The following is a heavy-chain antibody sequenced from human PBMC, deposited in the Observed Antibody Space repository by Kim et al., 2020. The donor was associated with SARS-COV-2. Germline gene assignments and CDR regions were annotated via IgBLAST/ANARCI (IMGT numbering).Heavy chain of an antibody. CDR3: AREICFGPYTAAGTGGWFVP. CDR1: GFTFSSYW. D-gene: IGHD6-13*01. J-gene: IGHJ5*02. CDR2: IKQDGSEK. Sequence: GGSLRLSCAASGFTFSSYWMSWVRQAPGKGLEWVANIKQDGSEKYYVDSVKGRFTISRDNAKNSLYLQMNSLRAEDTAVYYCAREICFGPYTAAGTGGWFVPWGQGTLVTVSS. V-gene: IGHV3-7*03.